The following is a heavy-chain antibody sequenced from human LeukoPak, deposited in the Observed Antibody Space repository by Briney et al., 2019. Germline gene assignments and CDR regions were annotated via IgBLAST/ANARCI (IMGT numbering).Heavy chain of an antibody. CDR2: IYPGDSDT. J-gene: IGHJ4*02. D-gene: IGHD3/OR15-3a*01. CDR3: ARSVDV. V-gene: IGHV5-51*01. Sequence: WVRQSPGKGLEWMGIIYPGDSDTRYSPSFQGQVTISADKSISTAYLQWSSLKASDTAMYYCARSVDVWGQGTLVTVSS.